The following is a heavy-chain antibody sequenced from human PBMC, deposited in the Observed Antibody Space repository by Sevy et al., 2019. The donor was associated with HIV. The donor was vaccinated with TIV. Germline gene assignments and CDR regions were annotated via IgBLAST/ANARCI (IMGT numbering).Heavy chain of an antibody. CDR1: GYSFTSHW. J-gene: IGHJ4*01. CDR3: ATSRSGYFDGSGYYIY. Sequence: GESLKNSCQGSGYSFTSHWIAWVRQMPGKGLEWMGIIYPDDSDTRYSPSFQGQVTFSADKSIFTAYLQWSSLKASDTAIYYCATSRSGYFDGSGYYIYWGQGTQVTVSS. D-gene: IGHD3-22*01. CDR2: IYPDDSDT. V-gene: IGHV5-51*01.